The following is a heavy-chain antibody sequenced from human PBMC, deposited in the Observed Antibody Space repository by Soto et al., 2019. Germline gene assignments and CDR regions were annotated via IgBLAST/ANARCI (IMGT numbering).Heavy chain of an antibody. CDR2: ISAYNGNT. CDR3: ARYYYGSGTSEQHYHQFYGMDV. CDR1: GYTFTSYG. J-gene: IGHJ6*02. D-gene: IGHD3-10*01. Sequence: ASVKVSCKASGYTFTSYGISWVRQAPGQGLEWMGWISAYNGNTNYAQKLQGRATKTTDTTTSTAYMKLRSLRSDDTAVYYCARYYYGSGTSEQHYHQFYGMDVWGQGTTVTVSS. V-gene: IGHV1-18*01.